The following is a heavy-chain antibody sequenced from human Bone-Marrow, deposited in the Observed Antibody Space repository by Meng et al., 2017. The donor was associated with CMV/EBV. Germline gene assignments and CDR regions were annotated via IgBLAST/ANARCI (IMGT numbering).Heavy chain of an antibody. Sequence: GGSLRRSCAASGFTFSDYYMSWIRQAPGKGLEWVSYISSSGSTIYYADSVKGRFTISRDNAKNSLYLQMNSLRAEDTAVYYCARILYCSSTSCYTDYYYGMDVWGQGTTVTVSS. V-gene: IGHV3-11*01. J-gene: IGHJ6*02. CDR2: ISSSGSTI. CDR3: ARILYCSSTSCYTDYYYGMDV. CDR1: GFTFSDYY. D-gene: IGHD2-2*02.